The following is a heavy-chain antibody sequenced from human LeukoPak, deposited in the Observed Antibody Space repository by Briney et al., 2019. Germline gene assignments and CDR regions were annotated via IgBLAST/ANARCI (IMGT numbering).Heavy chain of an antibody. Sequence: SETLSLTCTVSGGSISSYYWSWIRQPAGKGLEWIGRIYTSGSTNYNPSLKSRVTMSVDTSKNQFSLKLSSVTAADTAVYYCARNRYRASGDAFDIWGQGTMVTVSS. CDR2: IYTSGST. V-gene: IGHV4-4*07. CDR3: ARNRYRASGDAFDI. D-gene: IGHD1-14*01. CDR1: GGSISSYY. J-gene: IGHJ3*02.